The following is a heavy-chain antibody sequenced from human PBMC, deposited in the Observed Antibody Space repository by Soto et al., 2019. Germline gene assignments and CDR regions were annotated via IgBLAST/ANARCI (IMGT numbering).Heavy chain of an antibody. CDR1: GGSISSSSYY. D-gene: IGHD2-2*01. CDR2: IYYSGST. V-gene: IGHV4-39*01. J-gene: IGHJ6*03. CDR3: ARHGGYCSSTSCYRYYYYYMAV. Sequence: PSETLSLTCTVSGGSISSSSYYWGWIRQPPGKGLEWIGSIYYSGSTYYNPSLKSRVTISVDTSKNQFSLKLSSVTAADTAVYYCARHGGYCSSTSCYRYYYYYMAVWGKGTTVTVSS.